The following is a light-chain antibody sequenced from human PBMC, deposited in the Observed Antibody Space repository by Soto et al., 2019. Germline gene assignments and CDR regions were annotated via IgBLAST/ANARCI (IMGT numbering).Light chain of an antibody. CDR2: GAS. Sequence: DIVLTQSPDTLSLSPGERATLSCRASQSVSSSYLAWYQQKPGQAPRLLIYGASSRATGIPDRFSGVGSGTDFTLTISRLEPEDFVVYYCQHYDTSPTWTFGQGSKVEIK. CDR3: QHYDTSPTWT. CDR1: QSVSSSY. V-gene: IGKV3-20*01. J-gene: IGKJ1*01.